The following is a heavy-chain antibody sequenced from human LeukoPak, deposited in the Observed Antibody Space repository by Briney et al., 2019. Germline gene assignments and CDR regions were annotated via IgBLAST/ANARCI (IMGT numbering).Heavy chain of an antibody. J-gene: IGHJ5*02. V-gene: IGHV4-38-2*02. CDR2: ISHSGGT. Sequence: SSETLSLTCTVSGYSISTDYYWGWIRPPPGKGLEWIGSISHSGGTYYNPSLKSRVTISLDTSKNQFSLKLSSVTAADTAVYYCARDGEVLSSSWFWFDPWGQGTLVTVSS. D-gene: IGHD6-13*01. CDR1: GYSISTDYY. CDR3: ARDGEVLSSSWFWFDP.